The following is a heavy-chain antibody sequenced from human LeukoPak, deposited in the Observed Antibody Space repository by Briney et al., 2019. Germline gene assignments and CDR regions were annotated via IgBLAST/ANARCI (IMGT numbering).Heavy chain of an antibody. CDR1: GFTFTTYW. CDR3: AKSHPYYYGSEFDY. D-gene: IGHD3-10*01. J-gene: IGHJ4*02. V-gene: IGHV3-30*02. CDR2: IRYDGSNR. Sequence: PGGSLRLSCAASGFTFTTYWMSWVRQAPGKGLEWVAFIRYDGSNRYYADSVKGRFTISRDNSKNTLYLQMNSLRAEDTAVYYCAKSHPYYYGSEFDYWGQGTLVTVSS.